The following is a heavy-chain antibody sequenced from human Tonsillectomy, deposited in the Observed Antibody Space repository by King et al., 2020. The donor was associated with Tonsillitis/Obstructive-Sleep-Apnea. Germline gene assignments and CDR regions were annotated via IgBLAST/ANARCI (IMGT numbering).Heavy chain of an antibody. CDR1: GESFRGHY. CDR2: ISHGGST. D-gene: IGHD1-20*01. CDR3: ARRHSVTVVPFDY. Sequence: VQLQQWGAGLLKPSETLSLTCAVYGESFRGHYWSWIRQPPGKGLEWIGEISHGGSTNYNPSLKSRVTISVDTSKNQFSLKLTSVTAADKAVYYCARRHSVTVVPFDYWEQGTLVTVSS. J-gene: IGHJ4*02. V-gene: IGHV4-34*01.